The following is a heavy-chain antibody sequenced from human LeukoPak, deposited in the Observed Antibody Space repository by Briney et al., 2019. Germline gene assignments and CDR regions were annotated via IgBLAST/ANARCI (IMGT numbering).Heavy chain of an antibody. CDR1: GYSISSGYY. V-gene: IGHV4-38-2*01. D-gene: IGHD3-22*01. CDR3: ARHSRLITTIHFDY. CDR2: IYHSGST. Sequence: PSETLSLTCAVSGYSISSGYYWGWIRQPPGKGLEWIGSIYHSGSTYYNPSLKSRVTISVDTSMNQFSLKLSSVTAADTAVYYCARHSRLITTIHFDYWGQGTLVTVSS. J-gene: IGHJ4*02.